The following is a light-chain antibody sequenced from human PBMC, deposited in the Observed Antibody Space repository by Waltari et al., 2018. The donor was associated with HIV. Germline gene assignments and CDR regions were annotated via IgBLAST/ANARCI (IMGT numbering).Light chain of an antibody. V-gene: IGKV1-39*01. CDR3: QQSYSSPLT. CDR2: SAS. CDR1: PTISTP. J-gene: IGKJ3*01. Sequence: DIQLTQSPSSLSASVGDVVTITCRSSPTISTPLNWYQQKPGKAPKILISSASSLQSGVPSRFSASGSGTDFTLTISNLQPDDYATYYCQQSYSSPLTFGPGTEVDVK.